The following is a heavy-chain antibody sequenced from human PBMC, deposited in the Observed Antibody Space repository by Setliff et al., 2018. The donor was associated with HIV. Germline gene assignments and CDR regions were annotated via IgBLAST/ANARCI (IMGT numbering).Heavy chain of an antibody. V-gene: IGHV1-2*02. CDR1: GYTFTGYY. CDR3: ARVGGGGLRLGELSSYDAFDI. CDR2: INPNSGGT. J-gene: IGHJ3*02. Sequence: ASVKVSCKASGYTFTGYYMHWVRQAPGQGLEWMGWINPNSGGTNYAQKFQGRVTMTRDTSISTAYMELSRRRSDDTAVYYCARVGGGGLRLGELSSYDAFDIWGQGTMVTVSS. D-gene: IGHD3-16*02.